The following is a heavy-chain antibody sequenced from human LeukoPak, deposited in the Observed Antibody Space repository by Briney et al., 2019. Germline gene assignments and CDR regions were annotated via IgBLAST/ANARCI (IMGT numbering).Heavy chain of an antibody. J-gene: IGHJ4*02. CDR2: ISGSGGST. CDR3: AKDRGGDYSGFDY. D-gene: IGHD4-17*01. Sequence: GALRLSCAASGFSLSSYAMSWVRQAPGKGLEWVSAISGSGGSTYYADSVKGRFTISRDNSKNTLYLQMNSLRAEDTAIYYCAKDRGGDYSGFDYWGQGTLVTVSS. V-gene: IGHV3-23*01. CDR1: GFSLSSYA.